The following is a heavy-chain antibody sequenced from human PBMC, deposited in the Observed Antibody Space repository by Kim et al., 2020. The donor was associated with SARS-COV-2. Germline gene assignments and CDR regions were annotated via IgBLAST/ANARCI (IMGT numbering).Heavy chain of an antibody. D-gene: IGHD1-26*01. CDR2: IIPIFGTA. CDR1: GGTFSSYA. Sequence: SVKVSCKASGGTFSSYAISWVRQAPGQGLEWMGGIIPIFGTANYAQKFQGRVTITADESTSTAYMELSSLRSEDTAVYYCARVVVGAVLNYFDYWGQGTLVTVSS. CDR3: ARVVVGAVLNYFDY. J-gene: IGHJ4*02. V-gene: IGHV1-69*13.